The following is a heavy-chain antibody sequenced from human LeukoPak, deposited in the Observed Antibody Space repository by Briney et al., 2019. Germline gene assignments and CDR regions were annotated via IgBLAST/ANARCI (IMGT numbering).Heavy chain of an antibody. CDR3: ARVKKFMPELEF. CDR2: ITPNSGAT. Sequence: GASVRVSXKSSGYTFTDYHIHWVRQAPGQGLEWMGWITPNSGATKYAQKFQGRVSMTRDTSINTAYMDLTNLRSDDTVIFYCARVKKFMPELEFWGQGTLVTVSS. D-gene: IGHD2-2*01. CDR1: GYTFTDYH. V-gene: IGHV1-2*02. J-gene: IGHJ4*02.